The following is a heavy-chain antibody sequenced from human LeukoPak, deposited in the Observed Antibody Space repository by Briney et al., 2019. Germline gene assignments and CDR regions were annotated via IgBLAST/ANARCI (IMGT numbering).Heavy chain of an antibody. V-gene: IGHV4-34*01. CDR2: INHSGST. CDR3: ARGNPTQDAFDI. Sequence: PSETLSLTCAVYGGSFSGYYWSWIRQPPGKGLEWIGEINHSGSTNYNPSLKSRVTISVDTSKNQFSLKLSSVTAADTAVYYCARGNPTQDAFDIWGQGTMVTVSS. CDR1: GGSFSGYY. J-gene: IGHJ3*02.